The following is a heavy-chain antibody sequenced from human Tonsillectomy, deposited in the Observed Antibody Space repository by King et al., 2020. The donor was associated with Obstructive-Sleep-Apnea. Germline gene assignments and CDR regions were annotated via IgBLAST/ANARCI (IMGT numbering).Heavy chain of an antibody. Sequence: VQLQQWGAGLLKPSETLSLTCAVYVGSFSDYYWSWIRQPPGKGLEWIGEINHSGSTNYNPSLKIRVTILVDTSNNQLSLKLSSVTAADTAVYYCARGSGAAAVNWFDPWGQGTLVTVSS. CDR2: INHSGST. D-gene: IGHD6-13*01. CDR3: ARGSGAAAVNWFDP. J-gene: IGHJ5*02. V-gene: IGHV4-34*01. CDR1: VGSFSDYY.